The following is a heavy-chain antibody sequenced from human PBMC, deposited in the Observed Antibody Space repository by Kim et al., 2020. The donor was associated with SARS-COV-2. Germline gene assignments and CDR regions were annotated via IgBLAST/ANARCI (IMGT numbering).Heavy chain of an antibody. CDR2: ISWNSGSI. D-gene: IGHD2-15*01. V-gene: IGHV3-9*01. CDR1: GFTFDDYA. J-gene: IGHJ3*02. CDR3: AKEEDTGAFDI. Sequence: GGSLRLSCAASGFTFDDYAMHWVRQAPGKGLEWVSGISWNSGSIGYADSVKGRFTISRDNAKNSLYLQMNSLRAEDTSLYYCAKEEDTGAFDIWGQGTMVTVSS.